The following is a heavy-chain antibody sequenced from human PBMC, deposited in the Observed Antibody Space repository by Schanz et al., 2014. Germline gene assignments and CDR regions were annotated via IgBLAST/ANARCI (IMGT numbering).Heavy chain of an antibody. CDR1: GFAFSVYG. J-gene: IGHJ6*02. CDR2: ISHSGGSK. CDR3: AKGMGYCSGGTCYDYYYYGLDV. V-gene: IGHV3-NL1*01. D-gene: IGHD2-15*01. Sequence: QVQLVESGGGVVQFGRSLRLSCVASGFAFSVYGMHWVRQAPGKGPEWVSSISHSGGSKYYADSVKGRFTISRDNSENTLYLQMNSLSADDTAVFYCAKGMGYCSGGTCYDYYYYGLDVWGQGTTVTVSS.